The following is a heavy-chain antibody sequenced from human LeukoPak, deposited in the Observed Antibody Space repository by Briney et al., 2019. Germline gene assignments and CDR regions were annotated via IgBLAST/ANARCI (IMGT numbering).Heavy chain of an antibody. CDR3: ARSPRSAFDF. J-gene: IGHJ3*01. CDR1: GRSISTCY. V-gene: IGHV4-59*07. Sequence: PSDTLSLTCTVSGRSISTCYWSWIRQPPGRGLEWIGCIYYSGSTNYNPSLKSRVTISVDTSKNQFSLKLSSVTAADTAVYYCARSPRSAFDFWGQGTMVSVSS. CDR2: IYYSGST.